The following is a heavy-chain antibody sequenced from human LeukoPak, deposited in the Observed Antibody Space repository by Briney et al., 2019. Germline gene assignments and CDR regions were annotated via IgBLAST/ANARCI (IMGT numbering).Heavy chain of an antibody. CDR1: GFTFSSYA. J-gene: IGHJ3*02. V-gene: IGHV3-7*01. CDR2: INEDGSAK. D-gene: IGHD3-10*01. Sequence: PGGSLRLSCAASGFTFSSYAMSWVRQGPGKGLEWVANINEDGSAKYYVDSVKGRFTISRDNAKNSLFLQMNSLRAEDTAVYYCARDVYDSGRGAFDILGQGTLVTVSS. CDR3: ARDVYDSGRGAFDI.